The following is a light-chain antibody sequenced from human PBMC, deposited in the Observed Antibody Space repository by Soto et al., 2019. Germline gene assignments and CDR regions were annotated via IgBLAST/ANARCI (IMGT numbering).Light chain of an antibody. CDR1: QSFSSY. V-gene: IGKV3-11*01. Sequence: ESVLTQSPATLSFSPGERASLCCRASQSFSSYLAWYQQKPGQAPRLLIYDASNRATGIPARFSGSGSGTDFTLTISSLEPEDFAVYYCQQRSNWRITFGQGTRLEI. J-gene: IGKJ5*01. CDR3: QQRSNWRIT. CDR2: DAS.